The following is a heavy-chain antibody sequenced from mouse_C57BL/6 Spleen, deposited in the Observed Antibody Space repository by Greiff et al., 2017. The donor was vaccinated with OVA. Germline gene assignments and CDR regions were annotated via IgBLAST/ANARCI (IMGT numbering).Heavy chain of an antibody. V-gene: IGHV1-5*01. Sequence: DVKLQESGTVLARPGASVKMSCKTSGYTFTSYWMHWVKQRPGQGLEWIGAIYPGNSDTSYNQKFKGKAKLTAVTSASTAYMELSSLTNEDSAVYYCTREGTTVVHYFDYWGQGTTLTVSS. CDR1: GYTFTSYW. CDR3: TREGTTVVHYFDY. D-gene: IGHD1-1*01. CDR2: IYPGNSDT. J-gene: IGHJ2*01.